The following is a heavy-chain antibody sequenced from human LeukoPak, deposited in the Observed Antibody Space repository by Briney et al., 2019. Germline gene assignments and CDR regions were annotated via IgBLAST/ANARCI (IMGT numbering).Heavy chain of an antibody. D-gene: IGHD1-26*01. J-gene: IGHJ4*02. Sequence: ASVKVSCKASGYTFASYYIHWVRQAPGQGLEWMGIINPSGGSTNYAQDFQGRVTMTRDTSTSTVYMELSSLRSEDTAVYYCARRELAGSTAYFDYWGQGTLVTVSS. CDR2: INPSGGST. V-gene: IGHV1-46*01. CDR1: GYTFASYY. CDR3: ARRELAGSTAYFDY.